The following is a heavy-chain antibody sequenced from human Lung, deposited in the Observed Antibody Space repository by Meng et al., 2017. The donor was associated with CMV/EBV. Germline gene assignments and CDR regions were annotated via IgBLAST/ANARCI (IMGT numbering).Heavy chain of an antibody. CDR3: AREGVGVSMGAMDV. CDR1: GYTFTSYD. Sequence: SXXVSXXASGYTFTSYDINWVRQATGQGLEWMGWMNPNNGNTGYAQKFQGRVTITRDSSINTAYMELSSLRSEDTAVYYCAREGVGVSMGAMDVWGQGNXGHRLL. J-gene: IGHJ6*02. D-gene: IGHD2/OR15-2a*01. CDR2: MNPNNGNT. V-gene: IGHV1-8*03.